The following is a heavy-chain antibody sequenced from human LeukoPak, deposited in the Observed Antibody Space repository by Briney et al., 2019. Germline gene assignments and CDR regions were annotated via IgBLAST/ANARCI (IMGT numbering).Heavy chain of an antibody. V-gene: IGHV3-30*18. Sequence: GGSLRLSCAASGFSFSSYGMHWVRQAPGKGLEWVAAMSYDGGNKYYADSVKGRFTISRDNSKNTLYLQMNSLRVEDTAVYYCAKFDGGGSSPDVWGQGTTVTVSS. D-gene: IGHD2-15*01. CDR2: MSYDGGNK. J-gene: IGHJ6*02. CDR1: GFSFSSYG. CDR3: AKFDGGGSSPDV.